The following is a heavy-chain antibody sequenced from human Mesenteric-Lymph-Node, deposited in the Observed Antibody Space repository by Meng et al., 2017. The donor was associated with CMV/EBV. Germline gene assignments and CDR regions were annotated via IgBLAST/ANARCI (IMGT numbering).Heavy chain of an antibody. CDR1: GFTFSNYI. CDR2: INSSSYP. V-gene: IGHV3-69-1*01. CDR3: ARAQPLGELFY. Sequence: GESLKISCAASGFTFSNYIMNWVRQAPGKGLEWVASINSSSYPYYADSLKGRFTISRDNDKNLLFLQMNSLKAGDTALYYCARAQPLGELFYWGQGTPVTVS. D-gene: IGHD4-17*01. J-gene: IGHJ4*02.